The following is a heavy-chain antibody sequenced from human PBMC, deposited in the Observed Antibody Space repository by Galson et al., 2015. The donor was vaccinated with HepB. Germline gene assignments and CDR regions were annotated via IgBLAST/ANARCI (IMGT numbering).Heavy chain of an antibody. D-gene: IGHD3-16*01. CDR3: AKSIVPSRAYDMSFDS. CDR2: YRGTGDNK. V-gene: IGHV3-23*01. CDR1: GFTLINHG. Sequence: SLRLSCAGSGFTLINHGVSWVRRAPGKGLEWIATYRGTGDNKHYANPVEGRFVLSRDIYRSTVSLEMNGLRVEDTAMYYCAKSIVPSRAYDMSFDSWGQGTFVTVSP. J-gene: IGHJ4*02.